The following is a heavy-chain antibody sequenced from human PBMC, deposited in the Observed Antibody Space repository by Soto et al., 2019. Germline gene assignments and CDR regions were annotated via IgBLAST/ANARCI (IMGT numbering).Heavy chain of an antibody. Sequence: QVQLVQSGAEVKKPGSSVKVSCKASGGTFSSYAISGVRQAPVQGLEWMGGIIPIFGTANYAQKFQGRVTITADESTSTAYMELSSLRSEDTAVYYCASEIDHGGSFAGGMDVWAQGTTVTVSS. CDR2: IIPIFGTA. V-gene: IGHV1-69*01. J-gene: IGHJ6*02. CDR3: ASEIDHGGSFAGGMDV. D-gene: IGHD2-15*01. CDR1: GGTFSSYA.